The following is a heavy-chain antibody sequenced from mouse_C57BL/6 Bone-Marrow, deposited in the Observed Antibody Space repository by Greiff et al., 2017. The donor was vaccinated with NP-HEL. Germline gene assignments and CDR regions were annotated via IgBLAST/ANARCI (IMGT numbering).Heavy chain of an antibody. Sequence: ESGPGLVKPSQSLSLTCSVTGYSITSGYYWNWIRQFPGNKLEWMGYISYDGSNNYNPSLKNRISITRDTSKNQFFLKLNSVTTEDTATYYCARGRSPFAYWGQGTLVTVSA. CDR2: ISYDGSN. J-gene: IGHJ3*01. CDR3: ARGRSPFAY. CDR1: GYSITSGYY. V-gene: IGHV3-6*01.